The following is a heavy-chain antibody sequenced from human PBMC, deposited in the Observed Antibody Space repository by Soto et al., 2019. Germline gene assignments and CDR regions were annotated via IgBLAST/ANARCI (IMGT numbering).Heavy chain of an antibody. Sequence: PSETLSLTCTVSGGSISSSSYYWGWIRQPPGKGLEWIGSIYYSGSTYYNPSLKSRVTISVDTSKNQFSLKLSSVTAADTAVYYFARLTMVRGVSVDYWGQGTLVTVSS. CDR2: IYYSGST. V-gene: IGHV4-39*01. CDR3: ARLTMVRGVSVDY. J-gene: IGHJ4*02. D-gene: IGHD3-10*01. CDR1: GGSISSSSYY.